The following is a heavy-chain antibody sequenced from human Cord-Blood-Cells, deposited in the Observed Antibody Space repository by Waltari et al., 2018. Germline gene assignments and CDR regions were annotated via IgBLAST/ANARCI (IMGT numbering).Heavy chain of an antibody. J-gene: IGHJ3*02. CDR1: GGSFSGYY. CDR2: INHRGST. Sequence: QVQLQQWGAGLLKPSETLSHTCAVYGGSFSGYYWSWIRQPPGKGLEWIGEINHRGSTNYNPSLKGRVTISVDTSKNPFSLKLSTVTAADTAVYYCARLGSESSSWGACDIWGQGTMVTVSS. CDR3: ARLGSESSSWGACDI. D-gene: IGHD6-13*01. V-gene: IGHV4-34*01.